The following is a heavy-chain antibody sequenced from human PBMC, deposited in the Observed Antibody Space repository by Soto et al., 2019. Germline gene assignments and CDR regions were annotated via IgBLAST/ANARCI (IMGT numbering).Heavy chain of an antibody. V-gene: IGHV1-24*01. J-gene: IGHJ4*02. Sequence: SVKVSCKVSGYTLTELSMHWVRQAPGKGLEWMGGFDPEDGETIYAQKFQGRVTMTEDTSTDTAYMELSSLRSEDTAVYYCATIRPYYDILTGYFGDYFDYWCQGPLVSLSS. CDR3: ATIRPYYDILTGYFGDYFDY. CDR1: GYTLTELS. CDR2: FDPEDGET. D-gene: IGHD3-9*01.